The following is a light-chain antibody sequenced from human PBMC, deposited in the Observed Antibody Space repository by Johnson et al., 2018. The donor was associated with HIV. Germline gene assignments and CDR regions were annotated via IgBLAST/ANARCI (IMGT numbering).Light chain of an antibody. V-gene: IGLV1-51*01. CDR2: DNN. CDR1: SSNIGNNY. J-gene: IGLJ1*01. CDR3: GTWDSRRGV. Sequence: QSVLTQPPSVSAAPGQKVTISCSGSSSNIGNNYVSWYQQVPGAAPKLLIYDNNKRPSGIADRFSGSKSGTSATLGITGLQTGDEADYYCGTWDSRRGVFGTGTKFTVL.